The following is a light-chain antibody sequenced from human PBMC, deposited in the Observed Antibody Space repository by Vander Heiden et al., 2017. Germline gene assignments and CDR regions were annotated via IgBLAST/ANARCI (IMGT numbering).Light chain of an antibody. Sequence: QYVLPQAPPASGTPGQRVTIACSGSRSDVGSNTVNWYQQLPGTAPEQTIYTNEQRPSAVPSRFSGSKSGTSAALAIIGFQSEDEAYYYGSTWDDNVPVFGGGTKLTVL. CDR2: TNE. V-gene: IGLV1-44*01. J-gene: IGLJ2*01. CDR1: RSDVGSNT. CDR3: STWDDNVPV.